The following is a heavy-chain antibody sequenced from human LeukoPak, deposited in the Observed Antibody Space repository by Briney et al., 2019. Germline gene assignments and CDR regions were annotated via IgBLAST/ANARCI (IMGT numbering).Heavy chain of an antibody. CDR2: ISSSSSTI. Sequence: GGSLRLSCAASGLTFSSYSMNWVRQAPGKGLEWVSYISSSSSTIYYADSVKGRFTISRDNAKNSLYLQMNSLRAEDTAVYYCARKLRGRIYGMDVWGQGTTVTVSS. V-gene: IGHV3-48*01. CDR1: GLTFSSYS. J-gene: IGHJ6*02. D-gene: IGHD1-26*01. CDR3: ARKLRGRIYGMDV.